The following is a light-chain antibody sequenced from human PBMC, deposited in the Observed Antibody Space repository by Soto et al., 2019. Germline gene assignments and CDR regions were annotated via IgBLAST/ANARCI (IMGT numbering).Light chain of an antibody. V-gene: IGLV2-23*01. J-gene: IGLJ2*01. CDR1: SSGVENYYL. CDR3: SSYAGAVV. CDR2: EGS. Sequence: QSALTQPASVSGSPGQSITLSCTRTSSGVENYYLVSWYQHRPGKAPKLIIYEGSQRPSGVSDRFSGSKSGNTASLTISGLRAEDEADYYCSSYAGAVVFGGGTKLTVL.